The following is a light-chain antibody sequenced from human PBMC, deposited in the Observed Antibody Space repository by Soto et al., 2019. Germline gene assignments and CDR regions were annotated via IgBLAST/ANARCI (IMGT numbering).Light chain of an antibody. CDR2: WAS. CDR1: QSVLYSSNNKNY. V-gene: IGKV4-1*01. CDR3: QQYYTTPWA. J-gene: IGKJ1*01. Sequence: DIVMTQSPDSLAVSLGERATINCKSSQSVLYSSNNKNYLAWYQQKPGQPPKALIYWASTRESGVPDRFSGSGSGTDFTLTISSLQAEDVAVYYCQQYYTTPWAFVHGTKVDI.